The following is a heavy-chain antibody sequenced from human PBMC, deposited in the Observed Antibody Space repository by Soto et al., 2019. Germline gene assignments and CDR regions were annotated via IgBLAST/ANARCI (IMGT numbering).Heavy chain of an antibody. CDR2: IIPIFGTA. CDR1: GGTFSSYA. CDR3: ARAGYCSGGSCYTFDY. J-gene: IGHJ4*02. D-gene: IGHD2-15*01. V-gene: IGHV1-69*05. Sequence: SVKVSCKASGGTFSSYAISWVRQAPGQGLEWMGGIIPIFGTANYAQKFQGGVTMTTDTSTSTAYMELRSLRSDDTAVYYCARAGYCSGGSCYTFDYWGQGTLVTVSS.